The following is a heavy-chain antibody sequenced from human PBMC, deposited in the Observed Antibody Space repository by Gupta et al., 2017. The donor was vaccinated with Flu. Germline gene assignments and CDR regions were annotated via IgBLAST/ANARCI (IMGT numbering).Heavy chain of an antibody. J-gene: IGHJ4*02. V-gene: IGHV4-31*03. Sequence: QVQLQESGPGLVKPSPTLSLTCTVSGGSISSGGYYWSWIRQHPGKGLEWIGYIDYSGSTYDNPSLKSRVTISVDTSKNQFSLKLSSVTAAATAGYYCARSMVRGWGLNWGQGTLVTVSS. CDR3: ARSMVRGWGLN. D-gene: IGHD3-10*01. CDR2: IDYSGST. CDR1: GGSISSGGYY.